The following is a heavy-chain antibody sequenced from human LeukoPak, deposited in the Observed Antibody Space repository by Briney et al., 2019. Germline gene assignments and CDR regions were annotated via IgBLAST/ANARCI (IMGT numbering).Heavy chain of an antibody. J-gene: IGHJ5*02. Sequence: KASETLSLTCTVSGGSISSYYWSWIRQPPGKGLEWIGYIYYSGSTNYNPSLKSRVTISVDTSKNQFSLKLSSVTAADTAVYYCARVGKPVIQDESWKQQLVKVAFDPWGQGTLVTVSS. CDR1: GGSISSYY. V-gene: IGHV4-59*12. CDR2: IYYSGST. CDR3: ARVGKPVIQDESWKQQLVKVAFDP. D-gene: IGHD6-13*01.